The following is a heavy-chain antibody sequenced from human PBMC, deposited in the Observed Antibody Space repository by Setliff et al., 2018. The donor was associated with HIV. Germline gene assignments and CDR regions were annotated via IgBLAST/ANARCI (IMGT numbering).Heavy chain of an antibody. D-gene: IGHD3-22*01. CDR1: GYPFDSYG. Sequence: ASVKVSCKTSGYPFDSYGISWVRQAPGQGPEWMGWISAYIGDTKYAQRFQGRVTMTTDPSTPTAYMELRSLKSEDTAVYYCARAVGGSNYFDYSGYQDFWGQGTQVTVSS. CDR2: ISAYIGDT. J-gene: IGHJ4*02. CDR3: ARAVGGSNYFDYSGYQDF. V-gene: IGHV1-18*01.